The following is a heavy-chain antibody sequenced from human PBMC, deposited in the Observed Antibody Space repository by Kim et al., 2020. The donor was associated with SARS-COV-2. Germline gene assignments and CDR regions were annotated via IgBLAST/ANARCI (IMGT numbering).Heavy chain of an antibody. CDR2: INHSGST. Sequence: SQTLSLTCAVYGGSFSGYYWSWIRQPPGKGLEWIGEINHSGSTNYNPSLKSRVTISVDTSKNQFSLKLSSVTAADTAVYYCARGLTRGSGSYYVFYYYGMDVLGQGTTVTVSS. CDR1: GGSFSGYY. CDR3: ARGLTRGSGSYYVFYYYGMDV. D-gene: IGHD3-10*01. V-gene: IGHV4-34*01. J-gene: IGHJ6*02.